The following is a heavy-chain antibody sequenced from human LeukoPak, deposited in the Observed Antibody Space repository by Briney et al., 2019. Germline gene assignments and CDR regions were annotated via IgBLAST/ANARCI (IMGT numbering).Heavy chain of an antibody. CDR2: ISSSSSYI. J-gene: IGHJ3*02. CDR3: ATDGYYCVFAI. CDR1: GFTFGANS. V-gene: IGHV3-21*01. Sequence: GGSLRLSCAASGFTFGANSMNWVRQAPGKGLEWVSSISSSSSYIYYADSVKGRLTISRDNAKNSLYLQMNSLRAEDTALYYCATDGYYCVFAIWGQGTMVTVSS. D-gene: IGHD3-10*02.